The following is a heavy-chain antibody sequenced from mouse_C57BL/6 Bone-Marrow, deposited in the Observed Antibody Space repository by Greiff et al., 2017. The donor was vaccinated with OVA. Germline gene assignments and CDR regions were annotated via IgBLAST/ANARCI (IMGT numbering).Heavy chain of an antibody. CDR1: GFTFSDYY. D-gene: IGHD3-3*01. CDR2: INYDGSST. V-gene: IGHV5-16*01. J-gene: IGHJ1*03. Sequence: EVQLVESEGGLVQPGSSMKLSCTASGFTFSDYYMAWVRQVPEKGLEWVANINYDGSSTYYLDSLKSRFIISRDNAKNILYLQMSSLKSEDTATYYYARGGWDWYFDVWGTGTTVTVSS. CDR3: ARGGWDWYFDV.